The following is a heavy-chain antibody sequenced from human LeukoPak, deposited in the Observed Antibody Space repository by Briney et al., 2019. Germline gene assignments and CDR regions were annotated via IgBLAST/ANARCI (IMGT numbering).Heavy chain of an antibody. V-gene: IGHV3-48*01. D-gene: IGHD1-26*01. Sequence: PGGSLRLSCAASGFTFSNYNMNWVRQAPGKGLEWVSYISTSSSTIYYADSVKGRFTISRDNAKNSLYLQMNSLTAADTAVYYCARGRYSGSYRGVSRNWFDPWGQGTLVTVSS. CDR1: GFTFSNYN. CDR3: ARGRYSGSYRGVSRNWFDP. J-gene: IGHJ5*02. CDR2: ISTSSSTI.